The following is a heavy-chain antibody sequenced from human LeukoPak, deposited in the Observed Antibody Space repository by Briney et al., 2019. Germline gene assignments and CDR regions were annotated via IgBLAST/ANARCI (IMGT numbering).Heavy chain of an antibody. J-gene: IGHJ4*02. D-gene: IGHD1-26*01. CDR2: IGTAGDT. CDR1: GFTFSNHA. V-gene: IGHV3-13*01. Sequence: GGSLRLSCATSGFTFSNHAMHWVRQATGKGLEWVSAIGTAGDTFYPGSVKGRFTISRENAKNSLSLQMNSLRAEDTAVYYCVRQQTPHGNFDYWGQGTLVTVSS. CDR3: VRQQTPHGNFDY.